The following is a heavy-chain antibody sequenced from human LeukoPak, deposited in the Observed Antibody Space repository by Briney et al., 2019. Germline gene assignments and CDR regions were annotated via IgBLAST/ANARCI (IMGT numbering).Heavy chain of an antibody. CDR2: INWNGGST. J-gene: IGHJ3*02. Sequence: SGGSLRLSCAASGFTFDDYGMSWVRQAPGKGLEWVSGINWNGGSTGYADSVKGRFTISRDNAKNSLYLQMNSLRAEDTAVYYCARWGATVQAFDIWGQGTMVTVSS. V-gene: IGHV3-20*04. D-gene: IGHD1-26*01. CDR3: ARWGATVQAFDI. CDR1: GFTFDDYG.